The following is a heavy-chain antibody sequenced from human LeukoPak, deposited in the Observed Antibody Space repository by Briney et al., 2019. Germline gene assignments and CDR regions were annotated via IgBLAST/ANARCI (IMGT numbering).Heavy chain of an antibody. D-gene: IGHD3-9*01. CDR3: AMILTGYYSNDY. CDR2: INSDGSST. CDR1: GFTFSSYC. V-gene: IGHV3-74*01. J-gene: IGHJ4*02. Sequence: GGSLRLSCAASGFTFSSYCMHWVRQAPGKGLVWVSRINSDGSSTSYADSVKGRFTISRDNAKNTLYLQMNSLRAEDTAVYYCAMILTGYYSNDYWGQGTLVTVSS.